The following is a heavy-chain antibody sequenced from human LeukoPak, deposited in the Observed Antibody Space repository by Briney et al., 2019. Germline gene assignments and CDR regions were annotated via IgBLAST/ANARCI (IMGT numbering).Heavy chain of an antibody. CDR1: GFTFSSYS. CDR3: AAGWNDGLGYYGMDV. J-gene: IGHJ6*02. Sequence: GGSLRLSCAASGFTFSSYSMNWVRQAPGKGLEWVSHITASGTAMFYTDSVKRRFTISRDNAKNSLYLQMNSLRDEDTAVYYCAAGWNDGLGYYGMDVWGHGTTVTVSS. D-gene: IGHD1-1*01. V-gene: IGHV3-48*02. CDR2: ITASGTAM.